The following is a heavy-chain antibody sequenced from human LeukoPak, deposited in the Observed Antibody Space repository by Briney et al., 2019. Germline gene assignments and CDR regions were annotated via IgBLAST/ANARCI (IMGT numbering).Heavy chain of an antibody. D-gene: IGHD2-15*01. J-gene: IGHJ6*02. CDR1: GYTFTSYG. CDR3: ARLQDIVVVLTTRRPYGMDV. Sequence: ASVKVSCTASGYTFTSYGISWVRQAPGQGLEWMGWISAYDGHTNYGQKLQGRVTMTTDTSTTTAYMELRSLRSDDTAVYYCARLQDIVVVLTTRRPYGMDVWGQGTTVTVSS. V-gene: IGHV1-18*01. CDR2: ISAYDGHT.